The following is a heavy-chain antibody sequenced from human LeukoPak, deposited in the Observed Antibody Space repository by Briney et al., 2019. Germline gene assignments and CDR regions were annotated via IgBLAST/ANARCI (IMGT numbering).Heavy chain of an antibody. D-gene: IGHD3-22*01. CDR2: IYYSGST. CDR1: GGSISSRTYF. CDR3: ARAPDYYDSSGFFDY. J-gene: IGHJ4*02. Sequence: SETLSLTCTVSGGSISSRTYFWGWIRQPPGKGLEWIGYIYYSGSTYYNPSLKSRVTISVDTSKNQFSLKLSSVTAADTAVYYCARAPDYYDSSGFFDYWGQGTLVTVSS. V-gene: IGHV4-30-4*08.